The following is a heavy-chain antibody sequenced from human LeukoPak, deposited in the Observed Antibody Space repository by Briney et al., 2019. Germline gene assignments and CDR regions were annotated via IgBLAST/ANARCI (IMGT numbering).Heavy chain of an antibody. J-gene: IGHJ4*02. CDR1: GFTFSEFA. V-gene: IGHV3-30*18. CDR2: ISYDGINK. Sequence: GNSLRLSCVASGFTFSEFAMHWVRQPPGRGLEWLAVISYDGINKYYVDSVKGRFTISRDNSKTTLHLQMNSLRPEDTAVYYCAKDPIAARNPFDYWGQGTLVTVSS. CDR3: AKDPIAARNPFDY. D-gene: IGHD6-6*01.